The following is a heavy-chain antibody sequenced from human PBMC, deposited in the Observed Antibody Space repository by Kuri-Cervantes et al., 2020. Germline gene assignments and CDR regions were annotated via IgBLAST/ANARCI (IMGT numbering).Heavy chain of an antibody. Sequence: GGSLRLSCAAAGFTFSSYAMHWVRQAPGKGLEWVAVISYDGSNKYYADSVKGRFTISRDNSKNTLYLQMNSLGAEDTAVYYCARVPSSYRVPCHLDYWGQGTLVTVSS. V-gene: IGHV3-30-3*01. CDR2: ISYDGSNK. D-gene: IGHD1-14*01. J-gene: IGHJ4*02. CDR1: GFTFSSYA. CDR3: ARVPSSYRVPCHLDY.